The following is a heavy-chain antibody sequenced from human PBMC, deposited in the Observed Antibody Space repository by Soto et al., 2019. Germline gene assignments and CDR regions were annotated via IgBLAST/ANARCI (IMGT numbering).Heavy chain of an antibody. V-gene: IGHV1-18*01. J-gene: IGHJ6*02. CDR3: AKNGQPPYYYYGLDV. D-gene: IGHD2-8*01. Sequence: QGQLVQSGAEVKKPGASVKVSCKASGYTFTRYGISWVRQAPGQGLEWMGRISGYNGDTKYAQKFQGRVTMNIDTSSTTAFMELRSLTSDDTAVYYCAKNGQPPYYYYGLDVWGQGTTVTVSS. CDR1: GYTFTRYG. CDR2: ISGYNGDT.